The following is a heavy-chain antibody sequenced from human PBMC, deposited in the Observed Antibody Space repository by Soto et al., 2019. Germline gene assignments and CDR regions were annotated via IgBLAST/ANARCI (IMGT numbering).Heavy chain of an antibody. CDR3: ARRGDPDY. D-gene: IGHD2-21*02. J-gene: IGHJ4*02. CDR1: GFTFNYYW. Sequence: EVQLVESGGGLVQPGGSLRLSCVASGFTFNYYWMHWVRQAPGKGLVWVSRIQSDGSSPDYVGSVKGRFTISRDNAKNTLYLQMNNLRAEDTAVYYCARRGDPDYWGQGTLVTVSS. V-gene: IGHV3-74*01. CDR2: IQSDGSSP.